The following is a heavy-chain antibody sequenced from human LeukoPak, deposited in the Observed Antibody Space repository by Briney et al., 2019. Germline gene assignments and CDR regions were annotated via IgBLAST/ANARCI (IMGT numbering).Heavy chain of an antibody. D-gene: IGHD1-26*01. CDR1: GYTFTSYA. Sequence: GASVKVSCKASGYTFTSYAMHWVRQAPGQGLEWMGWINAGNGNTKYSQKFQGRVTITRDTSASTAYMELSSLRSEDTAVYYCARDRGIVGAHGAFDIWGQGTMVTVSS. V-gene: IGHV1-3*01. J-gene: IGHJ3*02. CDR2: INAGNGNT. CDR3: ARDRGIVGAHGAFDI.